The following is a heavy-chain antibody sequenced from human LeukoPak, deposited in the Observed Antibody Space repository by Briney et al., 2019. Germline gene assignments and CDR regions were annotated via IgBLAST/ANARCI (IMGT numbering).Heavy chain of an antibody. CDR1: GFTFSSYA. V-gene: IGHV3-23*01. J-gene: IGHJ4*02. CDR3: AKEGSSGWYLWGHFDY. CDR2: ISGSGGST. Sequence: PGGSLRLSCAASGFTFSSYAMSWVRQAPGKGLEWVSAISGSGGSTYYADSMKGRFTISRDNSKNTLYLQMNSLRAEDTAVYYCAKEGSSGWYLWGHFDYWGQGTLVTVSS. D-gene: IGHD6-19*01.